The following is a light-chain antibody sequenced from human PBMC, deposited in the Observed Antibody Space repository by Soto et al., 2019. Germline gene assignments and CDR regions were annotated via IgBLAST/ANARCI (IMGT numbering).Light chain of an antibody. CDR3: SSYADSNSYV. J-gene: IGLJ1*01. CDR2: EVT. V-gene: IGLV2-8*01. Sequence: QSVLTQPPSASGSPGQSVTISCTGTSSDVGSYNLVSWYQQHPGKAPKLMIYEVTKRPSGVPDRFSGSKSGNTASLTVSWLQAEDEADYYCSSYADSNSYVFGTGTKLTVL. CDR1: SSDVGSYNL.